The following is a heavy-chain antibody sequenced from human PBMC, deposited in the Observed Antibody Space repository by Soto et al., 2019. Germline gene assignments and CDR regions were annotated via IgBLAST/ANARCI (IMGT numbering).Heavy chain of an antibody. Sequence: SETXSLTCAVSGGSISSSNWWSWVRQPPGKGLEWIGEIYHSGSTNYNPSLKSRVTISVDKSKNQFSLKLSSVTAADTAVYYCARSLAAAVSQVLEDVEHGMDVWGQGTTVTVSS. D-gene: IGHD6-13*01. V-gene: IGHV4-4*02. CDR3: ARSLAAAVSQVLEDVEHGMDV. CDR1: GGSISSSNW. CDR2: IYHSGST. J-gene: IGHJ6*02.